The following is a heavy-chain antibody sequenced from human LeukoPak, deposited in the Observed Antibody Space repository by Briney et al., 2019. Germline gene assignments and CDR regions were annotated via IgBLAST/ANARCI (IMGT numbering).Heavy chain of an antibody. Sequence: ASVKVSCKASGYTFTSYGISWVRQAPGQGLEWMGWISAYNGNTNYAQKLQGRVTMTTDTSTSTAYMELRSLRSDDTTVYYCATQHSGSYYFDYWGQGTLVTVSS. J-gene: IGHJ4*02. D-gene: IGHD1-26*01. CDR1: GYTFTSYG. CDR2: ISAYNGNT. CDR3: ATQHSGSYYFDY. V-gene: IGHV1-18*01.